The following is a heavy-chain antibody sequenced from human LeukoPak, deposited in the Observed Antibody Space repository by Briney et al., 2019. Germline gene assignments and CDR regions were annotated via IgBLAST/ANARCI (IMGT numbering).Heavy chain of an antibody. J-gene: IGHJ4*02. CDR1: GFTFSSYA. V-gene: IGHV3-23*01. D-gene: IGHD6-19*01. CDR3: AKSARSSGWSLGH. CDR2: ISGSGDST. Sequence: GGSLRLSCAASGFTFSSYAMSWVRQAPGKGLEWVSAISGSGDSTYYADSVKGRYTISRDNSKNTLYLQMNSLRAEDTAVYYCAKSARSSGWSLGHWGQGTLVTVSS.